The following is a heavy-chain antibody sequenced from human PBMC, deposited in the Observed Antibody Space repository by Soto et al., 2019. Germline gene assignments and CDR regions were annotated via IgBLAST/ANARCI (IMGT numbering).Heavy chain of an antibody. V-gene: IGHV4-39*01. CDR3: AWSQYHLHQLLPLAI. CDR2: IYYSGST. D-gene: IGHD2-2*01. Sequence: SETLSLTCTVSGGSISSSSYYWGWIRQPPGKGLEWIGSIYYSGSTYYNPSLKSRVPISVDTSKNQFSLRLSSVTATVMAVYYCAWSQYHLHQLLPLAIWGQWTMDPGSS. CDR1: GGSISSSSYY. J-gene: IGHJ3*02.